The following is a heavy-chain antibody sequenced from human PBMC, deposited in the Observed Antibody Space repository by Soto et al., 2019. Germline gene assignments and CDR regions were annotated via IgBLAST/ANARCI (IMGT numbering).Heavy chain of an antibody. CDR1: GFTFIDYG. CDR2: VWYDGTNK. CDR3: ARPLGGNAMRYFDL. J-gene: IGHJ2*01. D-gene: IGHD2-15*01. V-gene: IGHV3-33*01. Sequence: QVQLVESGGGVVQPGRSLRLSCAASGFTFIDYGMHWVRQAPGKGLEWVALVWYDGTNKYYADSVKGRFTISRDNSMSALYLQMNSLRAEDTAVDYCARPLGGNAMRYFDLWGRGTLVTVSS.